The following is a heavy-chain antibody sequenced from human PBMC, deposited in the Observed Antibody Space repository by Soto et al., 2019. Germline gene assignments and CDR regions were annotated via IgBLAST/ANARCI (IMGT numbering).Heavy chain of an antibody. D-gene: IGHD2-15*01. CDR1: GFTFSSYA. J-gene: IGHJ5*02. CDR2: ISYDGSNK. Sequence: QVQLVESGGGVVQPGRSLRLSCAASGFTFSSYAMHWVRQAPGKGLEWVAVISYDGSNKYYADSVKGRFTISRDNSKNTLYLQMNSLRAENTAVYYCASPIVVVVAATQVFDPSGQGTLVTVSS. V-gene: IGHV3-30-3*01. CDR3: ASPIVVVVAATQVFDP.